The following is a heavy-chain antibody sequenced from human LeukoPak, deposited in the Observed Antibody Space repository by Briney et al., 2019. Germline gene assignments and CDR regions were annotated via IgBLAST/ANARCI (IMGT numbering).Heavy chain of an antibody. J-gene: IGHJ4*02. Sequence: GSSVKVSCEASGGTFSSYAISWVRQAPGQGLEWMGGIIPIFGTANYAQKFQGRVTITADKSTSTAYMELSSLRSEDTAVYYCARAPYCSSTSCPRYFDWLPLFDYWGQGTLVTVSS. CDR2: IIPIFGTA. D-gene: IGHD2-2*01. V-gene: IGHV1-69*06. CDR3: ARAPYCSSTSCPRYFDWLPLFDY. CDR1: GGTFSSYA.